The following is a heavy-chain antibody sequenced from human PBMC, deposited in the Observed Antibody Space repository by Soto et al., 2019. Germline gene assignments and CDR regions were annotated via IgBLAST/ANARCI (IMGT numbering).Heavy chain of an antibody. CDR2: INDSGTT. V-gene: IGHV4-34*01. J-gene: IGHJ6*02. CDR3: ARETSPHAYSHYGMDV. Sequence: SETLSLTCAIYGGSFSGFYWSLIRQPPGKGLEWIGEINDSGTTNYDPSLKSRVTISADTSKTHFSLRLTSVTAADTAVYYCARETSPHAYSHYGMDVWGQGTKVTVSS. CDR1: GGSFSGFY.